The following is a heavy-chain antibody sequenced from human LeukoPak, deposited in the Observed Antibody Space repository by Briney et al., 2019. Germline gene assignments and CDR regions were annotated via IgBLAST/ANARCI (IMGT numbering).Heavy chain of an antibody. Sequence: SETLSLTCTVSGDSIRSYYWNWIRQAPGKALEWIGHIHNNGDIAYNFSLKSRVTISMDTSKNQFSLKLSSVTAADTAVYYCGRWGYFDSGNYFVVDYWGQGTVVTVSS. CDR3: GRWGYFDSGNYFVVDY. CDR1: GDSIRSYY. J-gene: IGHJ4*02. D-gene: IGHD3-22*01. CDR2: IHNNGDI. V-gene: IGHV4-59*01.